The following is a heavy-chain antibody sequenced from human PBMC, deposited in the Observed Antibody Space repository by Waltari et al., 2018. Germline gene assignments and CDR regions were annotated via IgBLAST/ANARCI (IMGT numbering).Heavy chain of an antibody. CDR2: VYYSGIT. J-gene: IGHJ5*02. CDR1: GASLSRYF. V-gene: IGHV4-59*01. Sequence: QVQLQESGPRLVKPSETLSLTCTVSGASLSRYFWSWIRQPPGKGLEWIGYVYYSGITNYNPSLKIRVIISVDPSKNQFSLKLNSLTAADTAVYYCARDGLGVGGNAPGNWCDPWGQGTLVTVSS. D-gene: IGHD1-26*01. CDR3: ARDGLGVGGNAPGNWCDP.